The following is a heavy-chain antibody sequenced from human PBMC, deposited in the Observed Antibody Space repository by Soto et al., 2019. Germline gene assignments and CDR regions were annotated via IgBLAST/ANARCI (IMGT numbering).Heavy chain of an antibody. CDR1: AYTFTNSG. J-gene: IGHJ5*02. Sequence: ASVKVSCKTSAYTFTNSGICWVRQAPGQGLEWMGWISTYNGNTNYAQRFQGRVTMTKDTSTSTAYLTLTSLTSDDTALYYCAKDLTRQLAYWLDPWGQGTQVTVSS. D-gene: IGHD6-6*01. CDR3: AKDLTRQLAYWLDP. V-gene: IGHV1-18*04. CDR2: ISTYNGNT.